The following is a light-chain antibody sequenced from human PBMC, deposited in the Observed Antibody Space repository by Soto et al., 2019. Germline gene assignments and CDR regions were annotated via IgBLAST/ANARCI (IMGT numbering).Light chain of an antibody. J-gene: IGKJ1*01. CDR3: QQYATSRT. Sequence: DISLTQSPGTLYLSPVERATLSCRASQSVSSNYLAWYQQKSGQAPRLLIYGISSRATGIPDRFSGSGSGTDFTLTISRLETEDFAVYYCQQYATSRTFGQGTKVDIK. V-gene: IGKV3-20*01. CDR1: QSVSSNY. CDR2: GIS.